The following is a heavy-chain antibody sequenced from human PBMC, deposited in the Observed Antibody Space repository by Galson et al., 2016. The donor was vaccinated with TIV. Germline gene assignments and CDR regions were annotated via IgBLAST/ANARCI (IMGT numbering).Heavy chain of an antibody. CDR3: ARVRSCGGDCYCFDY. CDR1: GFIFDDYD. D-gene: IGHD2-21*02. Sequence: SLRLSCAASGFIFDDYDMTWIRQVPGKGLEWVADTNWNGGSTGYADSVKGRFTISRDNAKNSPYFDVNSLRTEDQALYHCARVRSCGGDCYCFDYWGQGTLVTVSS. V-gene: IGHV3-20*01. J-gene: IGHJ4*02. CDR2: TNWNGGST.